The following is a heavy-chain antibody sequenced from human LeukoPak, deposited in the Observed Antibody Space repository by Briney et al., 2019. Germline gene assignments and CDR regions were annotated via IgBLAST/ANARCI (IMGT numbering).Heavy chain of an antibody. V-gene: IGHV3-7*03. D-gene: IGHD3-16*01. Sequence: PGGSLRFSCAASGFTFSNYWLNWVRQAPGKGLEWVANIKEDGSEKYYVDSVKGRFTISRDNAKNSLFLQMNSLRAEDTAVYYCARTLRGGGALDYWGQGTLVTVSS. CDR3: ARTLRGGGALDY. CDR2: IKEDGSEK. J-gene: IGHJ4*02. CDR1: GFTFSNYW.